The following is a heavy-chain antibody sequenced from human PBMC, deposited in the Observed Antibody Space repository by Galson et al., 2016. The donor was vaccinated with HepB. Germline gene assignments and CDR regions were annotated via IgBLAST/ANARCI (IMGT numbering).Heavy chain of an antibody. V-gene: IGHV1-18*04. CDR2: ISPHSGNT. Sequence: SVKVSCKASGYRFPTYGISWVRQAPGQGLEWLGWISPHSGNTIYAPKFQDRVTMTRDTAASTVYMDLRSLRSDDTAVYYCARDVQFRFDYWGQGTLVTVSS. CDR3: ARDVQFRFDY. J-gene: IGHJ4*02. CDR1: GYRFPTYG. D-gene: IGHD4-11*01.